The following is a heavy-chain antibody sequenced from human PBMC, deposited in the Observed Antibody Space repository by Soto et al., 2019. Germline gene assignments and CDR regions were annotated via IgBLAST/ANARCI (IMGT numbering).Heavy chain of an antibody. V-gene: IGHV3-72*01. J-gene: IGHJ6*02. CDR3: ARAGSSIAARSYYYGMDV. CDR2: TRNKANSYTT. Sequence: PGGSLRLSCAASGFTFSDHYMDWVRQAPGKGLEWVGRTRNKANSYTTEYAASVKGRFTISRDDSKNSLYLQMNSLKTEDTAVYYCARAGSSIAARSYYYGMDVWGQGTTVTVSS. CDR1: GFTFSDHY. D-gene: IGHD6-6*01.